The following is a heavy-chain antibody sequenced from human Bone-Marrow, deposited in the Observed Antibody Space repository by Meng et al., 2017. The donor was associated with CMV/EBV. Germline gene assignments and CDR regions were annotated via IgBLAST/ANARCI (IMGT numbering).Heavy chain of an antibody. V-gene: IGHV1-18*01. D-gene: IGHD2-8*01. CDR1: GGTFSSYG. Sequence: ASVKVSCKASGGTFSSYGISWVRQAPGQGLEWMGWISAYNGNTNYAQKLQGRVTMTTDTSTSTAYMELRSLRSDDTAVYYCARVDVLMVYAQYYYYNGMDVWGQGTTVTVSS. CDR3: ARVDVLMVYAQYYYYNGMDV. J-gene: IGHJ6*02. CDR2: ISAYNGNT.